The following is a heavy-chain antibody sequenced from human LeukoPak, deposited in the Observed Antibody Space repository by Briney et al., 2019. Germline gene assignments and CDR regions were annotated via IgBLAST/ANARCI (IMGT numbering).Heavy chain of an antibody. Sequence: LPGGSLRLSCAASGFTFRSYAMTWVRQAPGKGLEWVSVISNRGNNTYYADSVKGRFTISRHNSKKTLYLQMNSLRAEDTAVYHCARDIYGEYSRSCGMDVWGQGTTVTVSS. V-gene: IGHV3-23*03. J-gene: IGHJ6*02. CDR3: ARDIYGEYSRSCGMDV. CDR2: ISNRGNNT. CDR1: GFTFRSYA. D-gene: IGHD6-6*01.